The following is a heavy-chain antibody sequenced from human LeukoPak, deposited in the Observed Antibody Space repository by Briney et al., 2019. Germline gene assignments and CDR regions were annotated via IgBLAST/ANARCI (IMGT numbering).Heavy chain of an antibody. D-gene: IGHD6-13*01. CDR3: AKDLSKQHLVGRGGGGYYYYMDV. V-gene: IGHV3-48*01. J-gene: IGHJ6*03. CDR1: GFTFSSYG. Sequence: GGSLRLSCAASGFTFSSYGMNWVRQAPGKGLEWVSYISSSSSTIYYADSVKGRFTTSRNNAKNSLYLQMNSLRAEDTAVYYCAKDLSKQHLVGRGGGGYYYYMDVWGKGTTVTISS. CDR2: ISSSSSTI.